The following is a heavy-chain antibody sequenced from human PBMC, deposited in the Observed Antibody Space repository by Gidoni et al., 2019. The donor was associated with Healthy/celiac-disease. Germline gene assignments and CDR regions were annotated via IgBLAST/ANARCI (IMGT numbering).Heavy chain of an antibody. V-gene: IGHV3-33*01. J-gene: IGHJ4*02. Sequence: QVQLVESGGGVVQPGRSLRLSCAASGFTFSSYGMHWVRQAPGKALEWVVVIWYDGSNKYYADSVKGRFTISRDNSKNTLYLQMNSLRAEDTAVYYCARDGPDSSGYYSGLDYWGQGTLVTVSS. D-gene: IGHD3-22*01. CDR3: ARDGPDSSGYYSGLDY. CDR1: GFTFSSYG. CDR2: IWYDGSNK.